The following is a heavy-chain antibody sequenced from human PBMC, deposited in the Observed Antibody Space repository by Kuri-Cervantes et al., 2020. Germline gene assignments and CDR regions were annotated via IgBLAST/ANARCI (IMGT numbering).Heavy chain of an antibody. V-gene: IGHV3-7*01. Sequence: GGSLRLSCAVYGGSFSGYYWSWVRQAPGKGLEWVANIKEDGSEKYYLDSVKGRFTISRDNARNSLYLQMNSLRVEDTAVYYCARLGVPTGTTSVKENFDYWGQGTLVTVSS. CDR3: ARLGVPTGTTSVKENFDY. CDR1: GGSFSGYY. CDR2: IKEDGSEK. D-gene: IGHD1-1*01. J-gene: IGHJ4*02.